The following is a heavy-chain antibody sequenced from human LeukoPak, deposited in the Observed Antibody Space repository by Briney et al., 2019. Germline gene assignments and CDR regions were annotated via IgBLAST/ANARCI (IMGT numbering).Heavy chain of an antibody. CDR2: INAGNGNT. Sequence: ASVKVSCKASGYTFTSYAMHWVRQAPGQRLEWMGWINAGNGNTKYSQKFQGRVTITRDTSASTAYMELSSLRSEDTAVHYCARSSLYSSSWPVIDYWGQGTLVTVSS. V-gene: IGHV1-3*01. CDR1: GYTFTSYA. J-gene: IGHJ4*02. CDR3: ARSSLYSSSWPVIDY. D-gene: IGHD6-13*01.